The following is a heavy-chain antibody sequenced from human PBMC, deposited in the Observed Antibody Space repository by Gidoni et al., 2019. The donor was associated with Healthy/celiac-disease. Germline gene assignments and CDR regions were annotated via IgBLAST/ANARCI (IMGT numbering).Heavy chain of an antibody. CDR1: GGSISSYY. V-gene: IGHV4-59*01. Sequence: QVQLQESGPGLVKPSETLSLTCTVSGGSISSYYWSWIRQPPGKGLEWIGYIYYSGSTNYNPSLKSRVTISVDTYKNQFSLKLSSVTAADTAVYYCARHGGVWGVPYVWGKGTTVTVSS. CDR3: ARHGGVWGVPYV. D-gene: IGHD3-10*01. CDR2: IYYSGST. J-gene: IGHJ6*04.